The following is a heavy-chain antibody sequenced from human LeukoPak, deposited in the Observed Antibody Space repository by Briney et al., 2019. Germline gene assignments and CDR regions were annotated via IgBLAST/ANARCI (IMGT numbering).Heavy chain of an antibody. D-gene: IGHD3-22*01. J-gene: IGHJ6*02. CDR2: MNPNSGNT. CDR3: ARDFSARVVVINYYYYGMDV. Sequence: AASVKVSCKASGYTFTSYDINWVRQATGQGLEWMGWMNPNSGNTGYAQKFQGRVTMTRNTSISTAYVELSSLRSEDTAVYYCARDFSARVVVINYYYYGMDVWGQGTTVTVSS. CDR1: GYTFTSYD. V-gene: IGHV1-8*01.